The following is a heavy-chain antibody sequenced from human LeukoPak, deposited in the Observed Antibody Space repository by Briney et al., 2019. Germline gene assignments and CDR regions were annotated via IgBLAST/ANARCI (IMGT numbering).Heavy chain of an antibody. CDR3: ARRAYCGGDCHRFDY. V-gene: IGHV4-39*01. Sequence: SETLSLTCTVSGGSISSSSYYWGWIRQPPGKGLEWIGSIYYSGSTYYNPSLKSRVTISVDTSKNQFSLKLSSVTAADTAVYYCARRAYCGGDCHRFDYWGQGTLVTVSS. J-gene: IGHJ4*02. CDR1: GGSISSSSYY. D-gene: IGHD2-21*01. CDR2: IYYSGST.